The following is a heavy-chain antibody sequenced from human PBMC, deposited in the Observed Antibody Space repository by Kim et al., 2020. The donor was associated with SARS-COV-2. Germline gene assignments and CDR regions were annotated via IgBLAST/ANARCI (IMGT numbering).Heavy chain of an antibody. D-gene: IGHD2-15*01. J-gene: IGHJ4*02. V-gene: IGHV4-31*02. CDR3: ARGYCSGGSCYAPLIDY. Sequence: KSRVTISVDTSKNQFSLKLSSVTAADTAVYYCARGYCSGGSCYAPLIDYWGQGTLVTVSS.